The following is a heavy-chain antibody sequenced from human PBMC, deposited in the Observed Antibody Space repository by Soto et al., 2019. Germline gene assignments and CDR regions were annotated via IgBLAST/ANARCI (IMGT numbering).Heavy chain of an antibody. CDR3: ARHTTTVTTTWFDP. CDR2: IYYSGST. D-gene: IGHD4-17*01. Sequence: XXTLSLTCTVSGGSISSSSYYWGSIRQPPGKGLEWIGSIYYSGSTYYNPSLKSRVTISVDTSKNQFSLKLSSVTAADTAVYYCARHTTTVTTTWFDPWGQGTLVTVSS. V-gene: IGHV4-39*01. CDR1: GGSISSSSYY. J-gene: IGHJ5*02.